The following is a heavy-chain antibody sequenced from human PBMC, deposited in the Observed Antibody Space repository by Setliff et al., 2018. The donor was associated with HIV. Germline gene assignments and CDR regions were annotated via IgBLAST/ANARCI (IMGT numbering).Heavy chain of an antibody. J-gene: IGHJ6*03. Sequence: PSETLSLTCAVYGGSFSDHFWNWIRQPPGKGLEWIGEINPRGTTNYNPSLSSRVTMSVDTSKNQFSLKLSSVTAADTAVYYCARGREVKRDTYYDYFYMDVWSRGTAVTVSS. V-gene: IGHV4-34*01. CDR3: ARGREVKRDTYYDYFYMDV. D-gene: IGHD1-26*01. CDR1: GGSFSDHF. CDR2: INPRGTT.